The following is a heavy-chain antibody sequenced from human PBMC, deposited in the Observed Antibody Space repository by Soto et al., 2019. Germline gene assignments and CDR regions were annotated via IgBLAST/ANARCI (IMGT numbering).Heavy chain of an antibody. J-gene: IGHJ6*03. D-gene: IGHD5-12*01. Sequence: GGSLRLSCAASGFTFSSYWMSWVRQAPGKGLEWVANIKQDGSEKYYVDSVKGRFTISRDNAKNPLYLQMNSLRAEDTAVYYCARDLATAQPYYYYYYMDVWGKGTTVTVSS. V-gene: IGHV3-7*01. CDR1: GFTFSSYW. CDR3: ARDLATAQPYYYYYYMDV. CDR2: IKQDGSEK.